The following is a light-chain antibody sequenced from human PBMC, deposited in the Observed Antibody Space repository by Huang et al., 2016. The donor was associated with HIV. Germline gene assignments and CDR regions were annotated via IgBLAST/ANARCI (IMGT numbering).Light chain of an antibody. J-gene: IGKJ2*01. CDR2: AAS. Sequence: DIQMTQSPSSLSASVGDRVTITCRASHSISSYLYWYQQQPVKAPKLLIYAASTLQSGVPSRFSGSGSGTDFTLTISSLQAEDFATYYCQQSYSTPRTFGQGTKLDI. CDR3: QQSYSTPRT. CDR1: HSISSY. V-gene: IGKV1-39*01.